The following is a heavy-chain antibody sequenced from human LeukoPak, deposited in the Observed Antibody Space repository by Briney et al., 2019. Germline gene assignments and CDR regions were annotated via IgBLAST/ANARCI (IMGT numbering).Heavy chain of an antibody. CDR2: IYQSGST. J-gene: IGHJ5*02. CDR3: AQGGTPNWFDP. D-gene: IGHD3-16*01. V-gene: IGHV4-4*02. CDR1: GGSISSSNW. Sequence: SGTLSLTCTVSGGSISSSNWWSWVRQPPGKGLERIGEIYQSGSTNYNPSLKSRVTISVDKSKNQFSPKLNSVTAADTAVYYCAQGGTPNWFDPWGQGTLVTVSS.